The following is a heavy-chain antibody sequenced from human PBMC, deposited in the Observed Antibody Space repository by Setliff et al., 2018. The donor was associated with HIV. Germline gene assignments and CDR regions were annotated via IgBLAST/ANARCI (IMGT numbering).Heavy chain of an antibody. Sequence: LSLSCAASGFTFNTYTMTWVRQAPGKGLEWVSYISGSSTTIYYADSVKGRFTTSRDNAKNSLYLQMNSLSAEDTAVYYCTRDGPGRARADYYGMDVWGQGTTVTVSS. CDR2: ISGSSTTI. V-gene: IGHV3-48*04. J-gene: IGHJ6*02. CDR1: GFTFNTYT. CDR3: TRDGPGRARADYYGMDV.